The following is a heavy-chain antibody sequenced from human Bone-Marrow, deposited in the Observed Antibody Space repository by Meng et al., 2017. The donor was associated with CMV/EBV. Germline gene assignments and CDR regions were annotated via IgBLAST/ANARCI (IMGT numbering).Heavy chain of an antibody. CDR2: LKPNSGGT. Sequence: ASVKVSCKASGYTFTGYYMHWVRQAPGQGLEWMGWLKPNSGGTNYAQKFQGRVTMTRDTSISTAYMGLSRLRSDDTAVYYCARGDSNSWNKLHYYYYYGMDVWGRGTTVTGS. V-gene: IGHV1-2*02. D-gene: IGHD6-13*01. J-gene: IGHJ6*02. CDR3: ARGDSNSWNKLHYYYYYGMDV. CDR1: GYTFTGYY.